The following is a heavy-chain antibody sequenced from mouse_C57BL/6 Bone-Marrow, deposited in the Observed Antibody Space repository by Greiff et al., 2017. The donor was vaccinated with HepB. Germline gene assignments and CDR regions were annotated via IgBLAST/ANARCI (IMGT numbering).Heavy chain of an antibody. D-gene: IGHD1-1*01. CDR2: INPSSGYT. Sequence: QVQLKQSGAELAKPGASVKLSCKASGYTFTSYWMHWVKQRPGQGLEWIGYINPSSGYTKYNQKFKDKATLTADKSSSTAYMQLSSLTYEDSAVYYCARSRITTVVAHYYAMDYWGQGTSVTVSS. J-gene: IGHJ4*01. CDR1: GYTFTSYW. V-gene: IGHV1-7*01. CDR3: ARSRITTVVAHYYAMDY.